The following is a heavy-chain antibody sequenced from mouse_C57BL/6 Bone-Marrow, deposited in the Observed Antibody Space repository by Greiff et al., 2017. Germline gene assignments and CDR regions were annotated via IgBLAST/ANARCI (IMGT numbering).Heavy chain of an antibody. J-gene: IGHJ1*03. Sequence: EVQVVESVAELVRPGASVKLSCTASGFTITNTYMHWVKQRPGQGLEWIGRIDPANGNTNYTPKFQGKATITADTSSNTASLQLSSLTSEDAAIDYCAREGAYGGSYGYLDVWGTGTTVTVSS. CDR3: AREGAYGGSYGYLDV. D-gene: IGHD1-1*01. CDR1: GFTITNTY. V-gene: IGHV14-3*01. CDR2: IDPANGNT.